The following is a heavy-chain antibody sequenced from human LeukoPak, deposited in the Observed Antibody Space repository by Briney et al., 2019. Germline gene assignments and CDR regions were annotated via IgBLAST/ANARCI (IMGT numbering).Heavy chain of an antibody. CDR3: AILHSYGHA. D-gene: IGHD5-18*01. J-gene: IGHJ5*02. CDR1: GFTVSSNY. V-gene: IGHV3-66*01. Sequence: GGSLRLSCAAAGFTVSSNYMSWVRQAPGKGLEWVSVIYSGGSTYCAGSVKGRFTISRDKSKNTLYLQMNSLRTEDTAAYYCAILHSYGHAWGQGTLVTVSS. CDR2: IYSGGST.